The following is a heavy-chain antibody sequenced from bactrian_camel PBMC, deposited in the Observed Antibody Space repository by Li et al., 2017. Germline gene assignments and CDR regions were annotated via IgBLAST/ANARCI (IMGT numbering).Heavy chain of an antibody. V-gene: IGHV3S53*01. Sequence: HVQLVESGGGSVQFGGSLRLSCAVSAYTFSNYCLGWFRQSLGKERERVASISDGGGARQLYADSVQGRFTISLDKDLNTLFLHMYNLQPEDTAMYYCAADRFPNFNLARWVEDRRKGNSFGPGTQVTVSS. J-gene: IGHJ4*01. D-gene: IGHD5*01. CDR2: ISDGGGA. CDR1: AYTFSNYC.